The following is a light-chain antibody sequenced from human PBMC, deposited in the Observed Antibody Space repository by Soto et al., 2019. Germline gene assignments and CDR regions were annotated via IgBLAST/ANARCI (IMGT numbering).Light chain of an antibody. CDR3: QQYEDLPLT. Sequence: DIQLTQSPSLLSASVGDRVTITCRASQAISTYLAWYQQTSGKAPKLLISAASTLQRGVPSRFRGSGSGTQFTLTISSLQPEDFATYYCQQYEDLPLTFGGGTHVE. CDR1: QAISTY. V-gene: IGKV1-9*01. J-gene: IGKJ4*01. CDR2: AAS.